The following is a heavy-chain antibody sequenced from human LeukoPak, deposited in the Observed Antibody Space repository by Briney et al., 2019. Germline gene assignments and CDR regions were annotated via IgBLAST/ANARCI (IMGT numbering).Heavy chain of an antibody. V-gene: IGHV1-8*01. J-gene: IGHJ4*02. CDR1: GYTFTSYD. Sequence: ASVKVSCKASGYTFTSYDINWVRQATGQGLEWMGWMSPNSGDTGYAQKFQGRVTMTRNTSISTAYLGLSSLRSEDTAVYYCAREGIVGAIDYWGQGTLVTVSS. CDR2: MSPNSGDT. D-gene: IGHD1-26*01. CDR3: AREGIVGAIDY.